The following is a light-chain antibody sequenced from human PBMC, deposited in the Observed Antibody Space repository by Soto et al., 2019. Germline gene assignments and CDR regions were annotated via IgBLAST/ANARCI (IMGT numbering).Light chain of an antibody. J-gene: IGKJ4*01. Sequence: IVMTQSPGSLAVSLGGSSTINCKSIDSVLYSSNNKNYLAWYQQKPGQPPKLLIYWASTRESGVPDRFSGSGSGTDFTLTISSLQAEDVAVYYCQQYYSTPLTFGGGTKVDIK. CDR2: WAS. CDR3: QQYYSTPLT. V-gene: IGKV4-1*01. CDR1: DSVLYSSNNKNY.